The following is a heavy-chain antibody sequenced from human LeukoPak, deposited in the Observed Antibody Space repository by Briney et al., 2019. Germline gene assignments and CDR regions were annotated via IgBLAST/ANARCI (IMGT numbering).Heavy chain of an antibody. V-gene: IGHV3-66*01. D-gene: IGHD5-18*01. J-gene: IGHJ4*02. Sequence: PGGSLRLSCAASGFTVSSNYMSWVRQAPGKGLEWVSVIYSGGTTYYADSVMGRFTISTDNSKNTLYLQMNSLRAEDTAVYYCARDYRGYSYGYPLDQWGQGTLVTVSS. CDR3: ARDYRGYSYGYPLDQ. CDR2: IYSGGTT. CDR1: GFTVSSNY.